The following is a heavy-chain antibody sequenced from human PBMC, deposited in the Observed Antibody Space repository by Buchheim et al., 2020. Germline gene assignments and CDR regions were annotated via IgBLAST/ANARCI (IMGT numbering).Heavy chain of an antibody. CDR3: ARDGDILTGYYNVRGVDWFDP. V-gene: IGHV3-33*01. Sequence: QVQLVESGGGVVQPGRSLRLSCAASGFTFSSYGMHWVRQAPGKGLEWVAVIWYDGSNKYYADSVKGRFTISRDNSKNTLYLQMNSLRAEDTAVYYCARDGDILTGYYNVRGVDWFDPWGQGTL. CDR2: IWYDGSNK. CDR1: GFTFSSYG. J-gene: IGHJ5*02. D-gene: IGHD3-9*01.